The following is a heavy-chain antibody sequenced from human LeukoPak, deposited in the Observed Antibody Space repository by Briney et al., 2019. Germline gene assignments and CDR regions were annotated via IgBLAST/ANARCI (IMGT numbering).Heavy chain of an antibody. J-gene: IGHJ4*02. V-gene: IGHV4-59*08. CDR3: ARAYPSSSTD. D-gene: IGHD2-2*01. CDR1: GGSISSYY. CDR2: IYYSGST. Sequence: SETLSLTCTVSGGSISSYYWSWIRQPPGKGLEWIGYIYYSGSTNYNPSLKSRVTISVDTSKNQFSLKLSSVTAADTAVYYCARAYPSSSTDWGQGMLVTVSS.